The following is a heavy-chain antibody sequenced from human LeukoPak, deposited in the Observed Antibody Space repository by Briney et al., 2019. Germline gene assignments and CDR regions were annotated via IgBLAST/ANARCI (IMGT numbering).Heavy chain of an antibody. CDR1: GFTFSNYG. Sequence: GRSLRLSCAASGFTFSNYGMHWVRQAPGKGLEWVATIWYDGSNKYYADSVKGRFTISRDNSRNTLYLQMNSLRVDDMGVYYCVKEPSGANVVPADAFDFWGQGTMVTVSS. CDR3: VKEPSGANVVPADAFDF. J-gene: IGHJ3*01. D-gene: IGHD2-2*01. V-gene: IGHV3-33*06. CDR2: IWYDGSNK.